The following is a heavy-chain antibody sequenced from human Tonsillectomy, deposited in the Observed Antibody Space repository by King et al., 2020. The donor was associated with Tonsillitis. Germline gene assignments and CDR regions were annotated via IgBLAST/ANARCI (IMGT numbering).Heavy chain of an antibody. CDR2: ISSSSSYT. V-gene: IGHV3-11*06. J-gene: IGHJ4*02. D-gene: IGHD6-19*01. CDR3: ARYSSGRKYYFDY. Sequence: QVQLVESGGGLVKPGGSLRLSCAASGFTLSDYYMSWIRQAPGKGLEWVSYISSSSSYTNYADSVKGRFTISRDNAKNSLYLQMNSLRAEDTAVYYCARYSSGRKYYFDYWGQGTLVTVSS. CDR1: GFTLSDYY.